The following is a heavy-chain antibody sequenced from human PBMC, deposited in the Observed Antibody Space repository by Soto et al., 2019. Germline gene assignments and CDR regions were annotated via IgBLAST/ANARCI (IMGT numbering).Heavy chain of an antibody. CDR2: VYSSGST. Sequence: SETXSLTCNVSIGSVRSGGYTWTWMRQPPGKVLEWIGYVYSSGSTKHNPSLKSRVTMSVDASKNQFSLKLTSMTTADTAVYYCASIQAANNRIQFWGQGTLVTVSS. J-gene: IGHJ1*01. CDR3: ASIQAANNRIQF. D-gene: IGHD6-13*01. CDR1: IGSVRSGGYT. V-gene: IGHV4-61*08.